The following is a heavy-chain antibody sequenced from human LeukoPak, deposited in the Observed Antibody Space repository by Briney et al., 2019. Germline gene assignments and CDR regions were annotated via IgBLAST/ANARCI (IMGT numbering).Heavy chain of an antibody. CDR2: ISWNSGSI. J-gene: IGHJ4*02. D-gene: IGHD1-26*01. Sequence: PGRSLRLSCAASGFTFDDYAMHWVRQAPGKGLEWVSGISWNSGSIGYADSVKGRFTISRDNAKNSLYLQMNSLRAEDTAVYYCAKEDAVGAEASGYSGQGTLVTVSS. CDR3: AKEDAVGAEASGY. V-gene: IGHV3-9*01. CDR1: GFTFDDYA.